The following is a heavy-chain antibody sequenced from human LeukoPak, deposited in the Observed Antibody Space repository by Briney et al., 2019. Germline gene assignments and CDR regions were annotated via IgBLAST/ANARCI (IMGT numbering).Heavy chain of an antibody. Sequence: SETLSLTCTVSGYSISSGYYWGWIRPPPGKGLEWIGSIYHSGSTYYNPSLKSRVTISVDTSKNQFSLKLSSVTAADTAVYYCARNGYCSSTSCLYYFDYWGQGTLVTVSS. V-gene: IGHV4-38-2*02. CDR2: IYHSGST. J-gene: IGHJ4*02. CDR1: GYSISSGYY. D-gene: IGHD2-2*01. CDR3: ARNGYCSSTSCLYYFDY.